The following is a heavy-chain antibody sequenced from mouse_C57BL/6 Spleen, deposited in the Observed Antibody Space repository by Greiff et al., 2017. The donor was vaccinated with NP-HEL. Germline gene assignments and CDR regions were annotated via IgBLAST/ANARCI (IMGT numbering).Heavy chain of an antibody. CDR1: GYTFTSYW. CDR3: ARSRDYRTRGY. Sequence: VQLQQPGAELVKPGASVKLSCKASGYTFTSYWMPWVKQRPGQGLEWIGEIDSSDSYTNYNQKFKGKATLTVDTSSSTAYMQLSSLASEDSAVYYCARSRDYRTRGYWGQGTTLTVSS. CDR2: IDSSDSYT. J-gene: IGHJ2*01. D-gene: IGHD2-12*01. V-gene: IGHV1-50*01.